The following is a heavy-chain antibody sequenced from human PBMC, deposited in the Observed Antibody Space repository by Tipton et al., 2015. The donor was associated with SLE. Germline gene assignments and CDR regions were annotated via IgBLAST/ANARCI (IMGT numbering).Heavy chain of an antibody. D-gene: IGHD3-22*01. V-gene: IGHV4-39*01. Sequence: TLSLTCTVSGGSISSSSYYWGWIRQPPGRGLEWIGSIYYSGSTYYNPSLKSRVTISVDTSKNQFSLKLSSVTAADTAVYYCANVLDSSGYYYGENAFDIWGQGTIVTVSS. CDR1: GGSISSSSYY. CDR3: ANVLDSSGYYYGENAFDI. J-gene: IGHJ3*02. CDR2: IYYSGST.